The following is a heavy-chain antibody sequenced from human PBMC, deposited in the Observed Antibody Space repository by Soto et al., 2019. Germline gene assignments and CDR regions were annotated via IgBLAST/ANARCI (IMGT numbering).Heavy chain of an antibody. D-gene: IGHD3-3*01. CDR1: GFSLSTSGVG. J-gene: IGHJ5*02. Sequence: QITLKESGPTLVKPTQTLTLTCTFSGFSLSTSGVGVGWIRQPPGKALEWLALIYWDDDKRYSPSLKSRLTITTDTSKHQVVLTMTNMDPVDTATYYCAHTTAYYDFWSGTDNWFDPWGQGTLVTVSS. CDR3: AHTTAYYDFWSGTDNWFDP. CDR2: IYWDDDK. V-gene: IGHV2-5*02.